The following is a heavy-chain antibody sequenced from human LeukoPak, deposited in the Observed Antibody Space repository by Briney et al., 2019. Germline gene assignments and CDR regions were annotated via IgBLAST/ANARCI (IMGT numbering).Heavy chain of an antibody. D-gene: IGHD3-16*01. CDR1: GFTFSTYW. CDR2: ISSSSSYI. J-gene: IGHJ3*02. V-gene: IGHV3-21*01. CDR3: ARDYAEYDAFDI. Sequence: GGSLRLSCAASGFTFSTYWMNWVRQAPGKGLEWVSSISSSSSYIYYADSVKGRFTISRDNAKNSLYLQMNSLRAEDTAVYYCARDYAEYDAFDIWGQGTMVTVSS.